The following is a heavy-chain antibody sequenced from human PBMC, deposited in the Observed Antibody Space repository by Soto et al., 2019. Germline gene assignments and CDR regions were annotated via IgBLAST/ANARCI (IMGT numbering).Heavy chain of an antibody. V-gene: IGHV3-30*18. Sequence: GSLRLSCAASGFTFSSYGMHWVRQAPGKGLEWVAVISYDGSNKYYADSVKGRFTISRDNSKNTLYLQMNSLRAEDTAVYYCAKQLVYYYYYYMDVWGKGTTVTVSS. D-gene: IGHD6-13*01. CDR2: ISYDGSNK. J-gene: IGHJ6*03. CDR1: GFTFSSYG. CDR3: AKQLVYYYYYYMDV.